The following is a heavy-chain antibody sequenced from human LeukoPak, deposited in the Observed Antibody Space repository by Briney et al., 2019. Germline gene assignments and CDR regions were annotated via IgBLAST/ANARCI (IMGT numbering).Heavy chain of an antibody. CDR3: TTDVRHLRYFDWLSPPPWFDP. J-gene: IGHJ5*02. D-gene: IGHD3-9*01. V-gene: IGHV3-23*01. Sequence: RTGGSLRLSCAASGFTFSSYAMSWVRQAPGKGLEWVSAISGSGGSTYYADSVKGRFTISRDNSENTLYLQMNSLKTEDTAVYYCTTDVRHLRYFDWLSPPPWFDPWGQGTLVTVSS. CDR2: ISGSGGST. CDR1: GFTFSSYA.